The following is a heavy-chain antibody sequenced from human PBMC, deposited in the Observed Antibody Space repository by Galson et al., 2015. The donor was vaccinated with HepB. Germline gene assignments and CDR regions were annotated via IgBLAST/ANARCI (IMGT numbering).Heavy chain of an antibody. J-gene: IGHJ2*01. V-gene: IGHV3-23*01. CDR3: AKTQGYFDL. CDR1: GFTFSNYA. Sequence: SLRLSCAAPGFTFSNYAMTWVRQAPGKGLEWVSVITGSGGSTSYADSVKGRFTISRDNSKNTLYLQMNSLRAEDTAVYYCAKTQGYFDLWGRGTLVTVSS. CDR2: ITGSGGST.